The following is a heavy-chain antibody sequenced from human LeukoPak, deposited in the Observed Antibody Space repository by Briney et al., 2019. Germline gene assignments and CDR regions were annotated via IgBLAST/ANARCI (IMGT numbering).Heavy chain of an antibody. CDR2: FYHSGKT. V-gene: IGHV4-39*07. CDR3: ARVRYFDTSGYYYDFDP. D-gene: IGHD3-22*01. Sequence: SETLSLTCTVSGASISSSSYYWGWIRQPPGKGLEWIGDFYHSGKTYYNPSLKSRLTISVDTSRNQFSLTVRSVTAADTAVYYCARVRYFDTSGYYYDFDPWGQGTLVTVSS. J-gene: IGHJ5*02. CDR1: GASISSSSYY.